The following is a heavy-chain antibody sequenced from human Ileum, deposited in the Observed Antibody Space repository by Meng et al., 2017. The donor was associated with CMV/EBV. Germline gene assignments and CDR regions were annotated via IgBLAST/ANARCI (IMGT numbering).Heavy chain of an antibody. J-gene: IGHJ4*02. D-gene: IGHD3-10*01. V-gene: IGHV4-34*01. CDR1: GSFRVYD. CDR3: ARGPRGNSLLWCGELWAY. Sequence: GSFRVYDWSWIRQPPGKGLEWIGEIKHSGSTNYNPSLKSQVTISVDTYKNQFSLKLSSVTAADTAVYYCARGPRGNSLLWCGELWAYWGQGTLVTVSS. CDR2: IKHSGST.